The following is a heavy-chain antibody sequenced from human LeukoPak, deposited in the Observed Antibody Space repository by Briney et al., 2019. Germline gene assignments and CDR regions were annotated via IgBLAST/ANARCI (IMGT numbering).Heavy chain of an antibody. CDR1: GGTFSSYA. CDR2: IIPIFGTA. D-gene: IGHD1-26*01. J-gene: IGHJ4*02. Sequence: GASVKVSCKASGGTFSSYAISWVRQAPGQGIEWMGRIIPIFGTANYAQKFQGRVTITTDESTSTAYMELSSLRSEDTAVYYCARDRVSGSYPGYFDYWGQGTLVTVSS. CDR3: ARDRVSGSYPGYFDY. V-gene: IGHV1-69*05.